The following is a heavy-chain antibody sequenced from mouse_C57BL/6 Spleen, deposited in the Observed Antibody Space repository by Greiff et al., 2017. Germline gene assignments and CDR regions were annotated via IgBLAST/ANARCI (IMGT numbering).Heavy chain of an antibody. D-gene: IGHD2-1*01. Sequence: VQRVESGAELARPGASVKLSCKASGYTFTSYGISWVKQRTGQGLEWIGEIYPRSGNTYYNEKFKGKATLTADKSSSTAYMELRSLTSEDSAVYFCAREYGNDYFDYWGQGTTLTVSS. CDR3: AREYGNDYFDY. V-gene: IGHV1-81*01. CDR1: GYTFTSYG. CDR2: IYPRSGNT. J-gene: IGHJ2*01.